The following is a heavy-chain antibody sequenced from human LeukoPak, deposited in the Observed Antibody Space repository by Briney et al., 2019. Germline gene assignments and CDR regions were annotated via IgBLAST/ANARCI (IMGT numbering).Heavy chain of an antibody. CDR1: GFTFSSYA. CDR3: AKDREGTIADYFDY. V-gene: IGHV3-23*01. Sequence: SGGSLRLSCAASGFTFSSYAMSWVRQAPGKGLEWVSSISGSGGSTYYADSVKGRFTIPRDNSKNTLYLQMNSLRGEDTAVYYCAKDREGTIADYFDYWGQGTLVTVSS. CDR2: ISGSGGST. J-gene: IGHJ4*02. D-gene: IGHD1-7*01.